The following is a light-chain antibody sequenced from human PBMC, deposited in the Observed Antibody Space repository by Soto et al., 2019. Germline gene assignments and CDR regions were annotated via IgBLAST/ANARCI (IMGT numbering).Light chain of an antibody. CDR2: GIS. CDR3: QQYNSCPLT. J-gene: IGKJ4*01. CDR1: QSVSSW. V-gene: IGKV3-15*01. Sequence: DIVLTQSPATLSLSPGERAXXXXXASQSVSSWLAWYQQKPGQAPKLLIYGISTRDTGLPGRFSGSGSGTEFTLTISSLQSEDFAAYYCQQYNSCPLTFGGGTKVDIK.